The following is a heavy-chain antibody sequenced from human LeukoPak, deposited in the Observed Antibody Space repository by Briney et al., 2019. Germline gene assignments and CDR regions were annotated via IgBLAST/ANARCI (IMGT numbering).Heavy chain of an antibody. Sequence: SETLSLTCAVYGGSFSGYYWSWIRQPPRKGLERIGEINHSGSTNYNPSLKSRVTISVDTSKNQYSLKLSALTAADTAVYYCARGFECSSTSCYYSPFDPWGQGTLVTVSS. CDR2: INHSGST. CDR1: GGSFSGYY. CDR3: ARGFECSSTSCYYSPFDP. J-gene: IGHJ5*02. D-gene: IGHD2-2*01. V-gene: IGHV4-34*01.